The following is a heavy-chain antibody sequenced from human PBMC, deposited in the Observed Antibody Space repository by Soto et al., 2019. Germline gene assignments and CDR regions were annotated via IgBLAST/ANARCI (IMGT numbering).Heavy chain of an antibody. D-gene: IGHD4-4*01. CDR1: GGSFSSYM. CDR3: ARGVTANYMGGDAFAI. V-gene: IGHV1-69*01. J-gene: IGHJ3*02. CDR2: IMPVFGTP. Sequence: QVLLVQSGAEVKKPGSSVKVSCQAAGGSFSSYMVSWVRQAPGQGLDYMGGIMPVFGTPTYTEKFQGRVTITAEESTGTAYLKLTSLKSDDTAVYYCARGVTANYMGGDAFAIWGQGTVVAVSS.